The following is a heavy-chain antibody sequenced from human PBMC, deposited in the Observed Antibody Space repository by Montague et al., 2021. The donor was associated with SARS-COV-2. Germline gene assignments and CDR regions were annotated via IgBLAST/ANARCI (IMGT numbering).Heavy chain of an antibody. CDR2: ISYDGSNK. Sequence: SLRLSCAASGFTFSSYAMHWVRQAPGKGLEWVAVISYDGSNKYYADSVKGRFTISRDNSKNTLYLQMNSLGAEDTAVYYCARVLGGYYGMDVWGQGTTVTVPS. J-gene: IGHJ6*02. CDR1: GFTFSSYA. D-gene: IGHD2/OR15-2a*01. V-gene: IGHV3-30-3*01. CDR3: ARVLGGYYGMDV.